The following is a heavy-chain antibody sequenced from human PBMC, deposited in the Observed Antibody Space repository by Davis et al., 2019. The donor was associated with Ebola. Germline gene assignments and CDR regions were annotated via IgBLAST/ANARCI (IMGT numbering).Heavy chain of an antibody. V-gene: IGHV4-34*01. J-gene: IGHJ6*02. Sequence: MPGGSLRLSCAVYGGSFSGYYWSWIRQPPGKGLEWIGEINHSGSTNYNLSLKSRVTISVDTSKNQFSLKLSSVTAADTAVYYCARKYYDFWSGYVWGQGTTVTVSS. D-gene: IGHD3-3*01. CDR2: INHSGST. CDR1: GGSFSGYY. CDR3: ARKYYDFWSGYV.